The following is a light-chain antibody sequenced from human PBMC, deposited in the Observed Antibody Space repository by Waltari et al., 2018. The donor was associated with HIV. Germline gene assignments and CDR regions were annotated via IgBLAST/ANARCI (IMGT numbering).Light chain of an antibody. CDR1: SSDVGGFNF. V-gene: IGLV2-11*01. CDR3: CSYAGSYTLVV. J-gene: IGLJ2*01. CDR2: DVP. Sequence: QSALTQPRSVSGSPGQSVTISCTGTSSDVGGFNFVPWYQQHPGKAPKIRIYDVPKRPSGVPYRFSGSKVDNPASLTISGLQADDEADYYCCSYAGSYTLVVFGGGTKLTVL.